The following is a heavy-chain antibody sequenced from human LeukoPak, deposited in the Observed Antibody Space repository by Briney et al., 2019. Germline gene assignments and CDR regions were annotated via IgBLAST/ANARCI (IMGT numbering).Heavy chain of an antibody. CDR2: ISGSGGST. Sequence: PGGSPRLSCAASGFTFSSYAMSWVRQAPGKGLEWVSGISGSGGSTYYADSVKGRFTISRDNSKNTLYLQMNSLGAEDTAVYYCAKGFYYEEVLPNFDYWGQGTLVAVSS. CDR3: AKGFYYEEVLPNFDY. D-gene: IGHD3-22*01. CDR1: GFTFSSYA. V-gene: IGHV3-23*01. J-gene: IGHJ4*02.